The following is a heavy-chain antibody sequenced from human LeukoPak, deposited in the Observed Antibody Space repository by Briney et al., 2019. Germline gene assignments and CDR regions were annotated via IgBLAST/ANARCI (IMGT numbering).Heavy chain of an antibody. Sequence: PGGSLRLSCAASGFTFSSYAMSWVRQAPGKGLEWVSTISGSGGSTYYADSVKGRFTISRDNSKNTLYLQMNSLRAEDTAVYYCAKDLTTAQGENWFDPWGQGTLVTVSS. D-gene: IGHD3-16*01. CDR1: GFTFSSYA. V-gene: IGHV3-23*01. CDR3: AKDLTTAQGENWFDP. CDR2: ISGSGGST. J-gene: IGHJ5*02.